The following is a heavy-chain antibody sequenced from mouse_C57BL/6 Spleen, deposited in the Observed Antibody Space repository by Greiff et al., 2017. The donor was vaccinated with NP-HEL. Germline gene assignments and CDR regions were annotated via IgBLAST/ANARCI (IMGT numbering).Heavy chain of an antibody. CDR1: GFTFSSYA. J-gene: IGHJ4*01. CDR2: ISDGGSYT. D-gene: IGHD2-2*01. Sequence: EVQRVESGGGLVKPGGSLKLSCAASGFTFSSYAMSWVRQTPEKRLEWVATISDGGSYTYYPDNVKGRFTISRDNAKNNLYLQMSHLKSEDTAMYYCARDGYDDAMDYWGQGTSVTVSS. CDR3: ARDGYDDAMDY. V-gene: IGHV5-4*01.